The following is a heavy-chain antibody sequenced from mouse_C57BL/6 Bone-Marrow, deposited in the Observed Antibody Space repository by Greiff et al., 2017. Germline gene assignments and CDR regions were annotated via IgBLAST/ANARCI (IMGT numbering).Heavy chain of an antibody. V-gene: IGHV1-85*01. CDR2: IYPRDGST. CDR1: GYTFTSYD. D-gene: IGHD2-2*01. CDR3: ASGIYYGYPWFAY. Sequence: VQLQQSGPELVKPGASVKLSCKASGYTFTSYDINWVKQRPGQGLAWIGWIYPRDGSTKYTEKFKGKATLTVDTSSSTAFMELLSLTSDDSAVXFCASGIYYGYPWFAYWGQGTLVTVSA. J-gene: IGHJ3*01.